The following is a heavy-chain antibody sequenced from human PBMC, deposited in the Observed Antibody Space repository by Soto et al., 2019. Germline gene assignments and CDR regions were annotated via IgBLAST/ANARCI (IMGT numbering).Heavy chain of an antibody. CDR3: AREVIPLTTDWYFDL. Sequence: QLQLRESGPGLVKPSETLSLTCTVSGGSISGGVGGLYYWSWIRQPPGKGLDWIGYIYDSGSTYFTPSLKSRVTHSVDTSKNHFSLRLSPVTAADTAVYYCAREVIPLTTDWYFDLWGRGTLVTVSS. CDR1: GGSISGGVGGLYY. V-gene: IGHV4-30-4*01. J-gene: IGHJ2*01. D-gene: IGHD4-4*01. CDR2: IYDSGST.